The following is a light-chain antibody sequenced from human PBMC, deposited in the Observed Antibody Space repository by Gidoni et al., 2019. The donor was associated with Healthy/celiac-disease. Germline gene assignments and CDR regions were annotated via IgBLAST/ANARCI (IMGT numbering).Light chain of an antibody. J-gene: IGLJ2*01. CDR1: KLGDKY. Sequence: SYELTQPPSASVSPGQTASITCSGDKLGDKYACWYQQKPGQSPVLVIYQDSKRPSGIPERFSGSNSGNTATLTISGTQAMDEADYYCQAWDSSTRVFGGGTKLTV. CDR3: QAWDSSTRV. CDR2: QDS. V-gene: IGLV3-1*01.